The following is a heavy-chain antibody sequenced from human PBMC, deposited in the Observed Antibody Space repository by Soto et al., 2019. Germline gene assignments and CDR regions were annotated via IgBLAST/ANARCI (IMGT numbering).Heavy chain of an antibody. D-gene: IGHD6-6*01. J-gene: IGHJ5*02. CDR1: GGSISSGDYY. CDR2: IYYSGST. V-gene: IGHV4-30-4*01. CDR3: ARRSSSSLGSLFDP. Sequence: SETLSLTCTVSGGSISSGDYYWSWIRQPPGKGLEWIGSIYYSGSTNYNPSLKSRVTISVDTSKNQFSLKLSSVTPTDTAVYYCARRSSSSLGSLFDPWGRGILVTVSS.